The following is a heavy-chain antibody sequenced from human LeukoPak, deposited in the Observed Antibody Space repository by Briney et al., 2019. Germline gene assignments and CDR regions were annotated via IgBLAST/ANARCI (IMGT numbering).Heavy chain of an antibody. D-gene: IGHD3-22*01. Sequence: EGSLRLSCAASGFTFSSYGMHWVRQAPGKGLEWVAVISYDGSNKYYADSVKGRFTISRDNSKNTLYLQINSLRAEDTAVYYCAKQGHYYDSTGYFDYWGQGTLVTVSS. CDR2: ISYDGSNK. J-gene: IGHJ4*02. V-gene: IGHV3-30*18. CDR3: AKQGHYYDSTGYFDY. CDR1: GFTFSSYG.